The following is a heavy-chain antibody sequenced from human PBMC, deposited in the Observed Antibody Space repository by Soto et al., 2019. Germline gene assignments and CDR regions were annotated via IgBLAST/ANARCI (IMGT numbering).Heavy chain of an antibody. V-gene: IGHV3-30-3*01. D-gene: IGHD2-2*02. J-gene: IGHJ6*02. CDR2: ISYDGSNK. CDR3: ARGVNIVVVPAAIRGRDITGTHGMDV. Sequence: GGSLRVSYAASGFTFSSYAMHWVRQAPGKGLEWVAVISYDGSNKYYADSVKVRFTISRDNSKNTLYLQMNSLRAEDTAVYYCARGVNIVVVPAAIRGRDITGTHGMDVWGQGTSVTVSS. CDR1: GFTFSSYA.